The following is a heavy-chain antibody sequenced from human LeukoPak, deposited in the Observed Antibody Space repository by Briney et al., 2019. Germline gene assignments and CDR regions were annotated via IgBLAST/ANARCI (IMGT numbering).Heavy chain of an antibody. J-gene: IGHJ3*02. V-gene: IGHV1-2*06. CDR1: GYSFTDYF. CDR3: ARLSTATRHWLAASDI. CDR2: INPDAGDT. Sequence: ASVKVSCKASGYSFTDYFLYWVRQAPGQGLEWMGRINPDAGDTNYAQTFQGRITMTWDTSISTAYMELSSLKSDDTAVYYCARLSTATRHWLAASDIWGQGTVVTVSS. D-gene: IGHD6-19*01.